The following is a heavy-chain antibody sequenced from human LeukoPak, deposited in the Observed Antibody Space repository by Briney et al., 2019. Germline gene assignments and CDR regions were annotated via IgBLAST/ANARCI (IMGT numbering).Heavy chain of an antibody. D-gene: IGHD4-17*01. J-gene: IGHJ5*02. V-gene: IGHV3-7*01. CDR2: IKQEGSEK. Sequence: GGSLRLSCAASGFTFSRYWMSWVREAPGRGVECVANIKQEGSEKYYVDSVKGRFTISRENAKNSLHLQMNSLRAEDTAVYYCARGTVTTGFDPWGQGTLVTVSS. CDR3: ARGTVTTGFDP. CDR1: GFTFSRYW.